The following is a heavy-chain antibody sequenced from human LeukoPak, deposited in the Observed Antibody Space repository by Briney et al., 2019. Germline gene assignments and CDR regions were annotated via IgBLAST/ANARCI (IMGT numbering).Heavy chain of an antibody. V-gene: IGHV4-59*08. J-gene: IGHJ4*02. CDR3: ARQRPYDYVWGSYRQPVYFDY. D-gene: IGHD3-16*02. CDR1: GGSISSYY. Sequence: SETLSLTCTVSGGSISSYYWSWIRQPPGKGLEWIGYIYYSGSTNYNPSLKSRVTISVDTSKNQFSLKLSSVTAADTAVYYCARQRPYDYVWGSYRQPVYFDYWGQGTLVTVSS. CDR2: IYYSGST.